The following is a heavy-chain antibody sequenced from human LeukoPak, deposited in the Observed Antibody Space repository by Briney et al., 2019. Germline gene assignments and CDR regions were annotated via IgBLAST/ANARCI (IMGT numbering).Heavy chain of an antibody. Sequence: RTSETLSLTCTVSGGSLSSYYWSWIRQPPGKGLEWIGYIFYSVTTTYNPSLKSRVTISVDTSKKQFSLKLSSVTAADTAVYYCARRNYNWNGSSDVFDIWGQGTMVTVSS. CDR2: IFYSVTT. D-gene: IGHD1-1*01. CDR3: ARRNYNWNGSSDVFDI. J-gene: IGHJ3*02. V-gene: IGHV4-59*01. CDR1: GGSLSSYY.